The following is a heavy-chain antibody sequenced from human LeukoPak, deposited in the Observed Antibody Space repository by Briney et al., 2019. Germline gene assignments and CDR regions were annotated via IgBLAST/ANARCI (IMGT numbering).Heavy chain of an antibody. Sequence: GASVKVSCKASGYTFTGYYMHWVRQAPGQGLEWMGWINPNNGGTNYAQKFQGRVTMTRDTSISTAYMELGRLRSDDTAVYYCARAQGNRWELTFDYWGQGTLVTVSS. CDR3: ARAQGNRWELTFDY. CDR1: GYTFTGYY. J-gene: IGHJ4*02. D-gene: IGHD1-26*01. V-gene: IGHV1-2*02. CDR2: INPNNGGT.